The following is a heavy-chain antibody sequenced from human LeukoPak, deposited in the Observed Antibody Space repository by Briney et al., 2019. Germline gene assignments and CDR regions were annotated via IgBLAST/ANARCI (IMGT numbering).Heavy chain of an antibody. D-gene: IGHD2-15*01. CDR3: ARGSYPSGREVTHSQYYYMDV. CDR1: GYTFSSFD. Sequence: GASVKVSCKTSGYTFSSFDINWVRQATGQGLEWMGWMNTNSGNTGYAQKFQGRITMTRNISISTAYMELSSLRSEDTAVYYYARGSYPSGREVTHSQYYYMDVWGKGSTITVSS. V-gene: IGHV1-8*02. J-gene: IGHJ6*03. CDR2: MNTNSGNT.